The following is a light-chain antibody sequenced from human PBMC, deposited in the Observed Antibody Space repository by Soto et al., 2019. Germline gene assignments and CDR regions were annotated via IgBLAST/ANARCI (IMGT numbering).Light chain of an antibody. V-gene: IGKV1-9*01. J-gene: IGKJ4*01. CDR1: QGISTY. Sequence: DIPLTQSPSFLPASVGDRDTITCRVSQGISTYLAWYQQKPGKAPGLLIYAASTLQRGVSSRFSGSGSGTELTLTISNQQPEDFVTYCCQHLNSHAPTFGGGTKVEI. CDR2: AAS. CDR3: QHLNSHAPT.